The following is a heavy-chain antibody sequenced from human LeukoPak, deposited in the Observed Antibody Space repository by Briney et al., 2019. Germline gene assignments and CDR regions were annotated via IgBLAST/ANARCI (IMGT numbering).Heavy chain of an antibody. V-gene: IGHV5-51*01. Sequence: GESLKISCKDSGYSFSSHWFAWVRQMPGKGLEWMGNIYPGDSESRYSPSFQGQVTISADNSISTAYVQWSSLKASDTAMYYCARRYSSSWFFDSWGQGTLVTVSS. J-gene: IGHJ4*02. CDR3: ARRYSSSWFFDS. D-gene: IGHD6-13*01. CDR1: GYSFSSHW. CDR2: IYPGDSES.